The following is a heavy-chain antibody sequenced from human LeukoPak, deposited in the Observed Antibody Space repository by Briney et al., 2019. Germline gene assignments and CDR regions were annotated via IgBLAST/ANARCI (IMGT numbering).Heavy chain of an antibody. CDR3: AKDRSSPTRYDYGDYDAFDI. V-gene: IGHV3-23*01. Sequence: PGGSLRLSCAASGFTFSTYAMSWVRQAPGKGLEWVSAIGDTTYYADSVKGRFTISRDNSKNTLYLQMNSLRAEDTAVYYCAKDRSSPTRYDYGDYDAFDIWGQGTMVTVSS. CDR2: IGDTT. CDR1: GFTFSTYA. J-gene: IGHJ3*02. D-gene: IGHD4-17*01.